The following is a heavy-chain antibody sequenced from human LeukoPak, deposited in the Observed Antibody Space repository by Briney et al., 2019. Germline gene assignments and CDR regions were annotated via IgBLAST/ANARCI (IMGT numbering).Heavy chain of an antibody. Sequence: ASVKVSCKASGYTFTDHYMHWVRQATGQGLEWMGWMNPNSGNTGYAQKFQGRVTMTRNTSISTAYMELSSLRSEDTAVYYCARGPRRVFDYWGQGTLVTVSS. J-gene: IGHJ4*02. CDR1: GYTFTDHY. CDR3: ARGPRRVFDY. V-gene: IGHV1-8*02. CDR2: MNPNSGNT.